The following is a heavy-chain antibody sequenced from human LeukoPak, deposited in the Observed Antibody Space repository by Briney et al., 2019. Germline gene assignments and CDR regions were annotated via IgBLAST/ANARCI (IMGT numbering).Heavy chain of an antibody. CDR3: ARAHIIVVVVAATRGGRFDP. V-gene: IGHV4-34*01. J-gene: IGHJ5*02. Sequence: SETLSLTCAVYGRSFSGYYWSWIRQPPGKGLEWIGEINHSGSTNYNPSLKSRVTISVDTSKNQFSLKLSSVTAADTAVYYCARAHIIVVVVAATRGGRFDPWGQGTLVTVSS. D-gene: IGHD2-15*01. CDR2: INHSGST. CDR1: GRSFSGYY.